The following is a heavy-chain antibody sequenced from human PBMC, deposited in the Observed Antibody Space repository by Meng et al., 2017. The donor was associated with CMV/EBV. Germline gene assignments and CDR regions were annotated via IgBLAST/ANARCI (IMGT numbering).Heavy chain of an antibody. CDR3: ARMERDQLLSGYFDY. J-gene: IGHJ4*02. V-gene: IGHV3-15*05. D-gene: IGHD2-2*01. CDR2: IKSKTDGGTT. CDR1: GFTFSNAW. Sequence: GGSLRLSCAASGFTFSNAWMSWVRQAPGKGLEWVGRIKSKTDGGTTDYAAPVKGRFTISRDNAKNTLYLQMNSLRAEDTAVYYCARMERDQLLSGYFDYWGQGTLVTVSS.